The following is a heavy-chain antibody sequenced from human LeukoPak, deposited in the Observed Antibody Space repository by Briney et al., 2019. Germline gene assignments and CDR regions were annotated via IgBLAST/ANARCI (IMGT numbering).Heavy chain of an antibody. CDR3: ARDEGQWLPFDY. Sequence: SVKVSCKASGGTFSSYAISWVRQAPGQGLEWMGRVIPIFGTANYAQKFQGRVTITTEESTSTAYMELSSLRSEDTAVYYCARDEGQWLPFDYWGQGTLVTVSS. V-gene: IGHV1-69*05. D-gene: IGHD6-19*01. J-gene: IGHJ4*02. CDR1: GGTFSSYA. CDR2: VIPIFGTA.